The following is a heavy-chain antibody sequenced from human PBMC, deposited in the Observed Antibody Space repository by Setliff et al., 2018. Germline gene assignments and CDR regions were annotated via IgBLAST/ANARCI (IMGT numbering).Heavy chain of an antibody. V-gene: IGHV3-15*01. CDR1: GFTFSNAW. J-gene: IGHJ4*02. D-gene: IGHD1-1*01. CDR2: IKDKSDGGTT. Sequence: GSLRLSCTASGFTFSNAWMSWVRQAPGKGLEWVGRIKDKSDGGTTNYGAPVKGRFTISRDDSKNTLYLQMSSLKTEDTAVYYCTTQGVRYGDYWGQGTLVTVSS. CDR3: TTQGVRYGDY.